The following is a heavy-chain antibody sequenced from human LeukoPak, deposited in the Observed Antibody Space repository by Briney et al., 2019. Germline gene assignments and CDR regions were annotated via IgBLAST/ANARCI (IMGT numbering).Heavy chain of an antibody. V-gene: IGHV3-23*01. J-gene: IGHJ4*02. D-gene: IGHD7-27*01. Sequence: GGSLRLSCAASGFTFSSSAMSWVRQAPGEGLEWVSAISNNGGYTYYADSVQGRLTISRDNSKSTLCLQMNSLRAEDTAVYYCAKDGGLWVSAHWGDSWGRGTLVTVSS. CDR2: ISNNGGYT. CDR1: GFTFSSSA. CDR3: AKDGGLWVSAHWGDS.